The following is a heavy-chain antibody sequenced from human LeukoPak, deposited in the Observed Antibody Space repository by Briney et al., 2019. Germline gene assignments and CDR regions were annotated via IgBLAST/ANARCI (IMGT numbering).Heavy chain of an antibody. V-gene: IGHV3-30-3*01. CDR1: GFTFSSYS. D-gene: IGHD2-2*01. Sequence: GGSLRLSCAASGFTFSSYSMHWVRQAPGKGLEWVAVISYDGSNKYYADSVKGRFTISRDNSKNTLYLQMDSLKIEDTAVYNCARERGSTSCPDYWGQGTLVTVS. J-gene: IGHJ4*02. CDR2: ISYDGSNK. CDR3: ARERGSTSCPDY.